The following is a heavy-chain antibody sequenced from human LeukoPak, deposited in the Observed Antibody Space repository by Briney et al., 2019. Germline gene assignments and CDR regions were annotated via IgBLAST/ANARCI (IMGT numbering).Heavy chain of an antibody. D-gene: IGHD3-22*01. CDR1: GFTFSSYN. J-gene: IGHJ4*02. CDR3: AREVGVTMITYGYFDY. CDR2: ISSSSYI. Sequence: GSLRLSCAASGFTFSSYNMNWVRQAPGKGLEWVSSISSSSYIYYADSVKGRFTISRDNAKNSLYLQMNSLRAEDTAVYYCAREVGVTMITYGYFDYWGQGTLVTVSS. V-gene: IGHV3-21*01.